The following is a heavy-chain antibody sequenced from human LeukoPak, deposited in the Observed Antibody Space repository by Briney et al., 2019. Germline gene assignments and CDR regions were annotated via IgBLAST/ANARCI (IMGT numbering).Heavy chain of an antibody. D-gene: IGHD2-21*02. CDR1: GFIFSNFA. J-gene: IGHJ6*03. CDR3: AKGGDHYYSHYYMDV. CDR2: ISDGGGST. Sequence: GGSLRLSCAASGFIFSNFAMTWVRQAPGKGLEWISAISDGGGSTYYADSVKGRFTITRDNSKNTLSLQVNSLRAEDSAIYYCAKGGDHYYSHYYMDVWGKGTTVTVSS. V-gene: IGHV3-23*01.